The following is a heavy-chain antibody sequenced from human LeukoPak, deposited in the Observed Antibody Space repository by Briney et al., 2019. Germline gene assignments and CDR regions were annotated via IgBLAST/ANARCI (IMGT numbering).Heavy chain of an antibody. V-gene: IGHV3-23*01. CDR2: FSATDGSA. D-gene: IGHD6-13*01. Sequence: AGGSLRLSCAASGFTFSSYAMTWVRQAPGKGLEWVSAFSATDGSAQYAESVMGRFTISRDNSKNRLYLQMNSLRAEDTAVYYCAKARIAAAGTGAFDVWGQGTMVTVSS. CDR1: GFTFSSYA. J-gene: IGHJ3*01. CDR3: AKARIAAAGTGAFDV.